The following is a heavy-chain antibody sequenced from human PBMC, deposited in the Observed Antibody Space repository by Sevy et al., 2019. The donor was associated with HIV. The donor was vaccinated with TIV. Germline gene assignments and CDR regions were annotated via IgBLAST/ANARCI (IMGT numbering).Heavy chain of an antibody. J-gene: IGHJ6*02. V-gene: IGHV3-7*01. CDR3: ARGGPVVDRALMPLGMDV. D-gene: IGHD5-18*01. CDR2: IKQGGNEK. CDR1: GFTFTNYW. Sequence: GGSLRLSCAASGFTFTNYWMNWVRQAPGKGLEWVANIKQGGNEKYYVNSVKGRFTLSRDKAKNSVSLQMNGLRADDTAVYYCARGGPVVDRALMPLGMDVWGQGTTVTVSS.